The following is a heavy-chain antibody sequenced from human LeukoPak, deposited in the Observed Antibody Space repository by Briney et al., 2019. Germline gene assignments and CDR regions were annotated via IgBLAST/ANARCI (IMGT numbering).Heavy chain of an antibody. CDR2: INPNSGGT. CDR1: GYTFTGYY. CDR3: ARGPYCSSTSCLWGDYMDV. D-gene: IGHD2-2*01. J-gene: IGHJ6*03. Sequence: AASVKVSCKASGYTFTGYYMHWVRQAPGQGLEWMGWINPNSGGTNYAQKFQGRVTMTRDTSISTAYMELSRLRSDDTAVYYCARGPYCSSTSCLWGDYMDVWGKGTTVTVSS. V-gene: IGHV1-2*02.